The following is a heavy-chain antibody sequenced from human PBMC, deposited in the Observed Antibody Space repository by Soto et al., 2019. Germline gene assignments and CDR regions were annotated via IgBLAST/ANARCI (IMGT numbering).Heavy chain of an antibody. CDR3: ARDVDHNVVDTVLRPCDY. CDR1: GFTFSRNW. CDR2: IKEDGSEK. Sequence: PGGSLRLSCAGPGFTFSRNWMSWVRQAPGKGLEWVANIKEDGSEKYYVDSVKGRFTISRDNAKNSLYLQMKSLRAEDTAVYYCARDVDHNVVDTVLRPCDYWGQERWSPSPQ. D-gene: IGHD2-21*01. J-gene: IGHJ4*01. V-gene: IGHV3-7*01.